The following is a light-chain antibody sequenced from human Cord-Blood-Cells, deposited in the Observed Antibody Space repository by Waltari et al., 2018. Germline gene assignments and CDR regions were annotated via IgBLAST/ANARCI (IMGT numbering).Light chain of an antibody. CDR3: QQYGSSPLT. V-gene: IGKV3-20*01. Sequence: TQSPGTLSLSPGERVTLSCRASQSVSSSYLAWYQQKPGQAPRLLIYGASSRATGIPDRFSGSGSGTDFTLTISRLEPEDFAVYYCQQYGSSPLTFGGGTKVEIK. CDR1: QSVSSSY. CDR2: GAS. J-gene: IGKJ4*01.